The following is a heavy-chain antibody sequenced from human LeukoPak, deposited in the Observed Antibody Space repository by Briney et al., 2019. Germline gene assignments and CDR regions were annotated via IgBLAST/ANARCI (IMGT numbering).Heavy chain of an antibody. CDR3: ARDQYNWNRLDY. CDR2: ISGSGGST. CDR1: GFTFSSYA. V-gene: IGHV3-23*01. Sequence: PGGSLRLSCAASGFTFSSYAMSWVRQAPGKGLEWVSAISGSGGSTYYADSVKGRFTISRDNAKNSLYLQMNSLRAEDTAVYYCARDQYNWNRLDYWGQGTLVTVSS. J-gene: IGHJ4*02. D-gene: IGHD1-20*01.